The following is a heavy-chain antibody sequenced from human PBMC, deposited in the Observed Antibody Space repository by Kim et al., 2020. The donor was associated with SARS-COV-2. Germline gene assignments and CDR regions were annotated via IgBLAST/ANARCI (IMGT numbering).Heavy chain of an antibody. Sequence: TANYAQKCQGRGTSTADESTSTAYMELSSLRSEDTAVYYCARDGRNWFDPWGQGTLVTVSS. CDR2: TA. CDR3: ARDGRNWFDP. V-gene: IGHV1-69*01. J-gene: IGHJ5*02.